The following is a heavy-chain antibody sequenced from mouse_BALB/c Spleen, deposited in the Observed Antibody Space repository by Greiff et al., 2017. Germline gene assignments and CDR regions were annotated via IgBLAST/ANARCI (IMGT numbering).Heavy chain of an antibody. D-gene: IGHD4-1*01. CDR1: GYTFTSYV. J-gene: IGHJ4*01. CDR2: INPYNDGT. V-gene: IGHV1-14*01. CDR3: ARGELGYAMDY. Sequence: VQLQQSGPELVKPGASVKMSCKASGYTFTSYVMHWVKQKPGQGLEWIGYINPYNDGTKYNEKFKGNATLTSDKSSSTAYMELSSLTSEDSAVFYCARGELGYAMDYWGQGTSVTVSS.